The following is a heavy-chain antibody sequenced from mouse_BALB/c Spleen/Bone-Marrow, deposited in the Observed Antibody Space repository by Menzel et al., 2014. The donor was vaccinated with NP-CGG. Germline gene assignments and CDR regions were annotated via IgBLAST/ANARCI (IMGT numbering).Heavy chain of an antibody. J-gene: IGHJ3*01. D-gene: IGHD1-1*01. CDR2: IDPANGNT. CDR1: GFNIKDTY. CDR3: RSFYFGCSCVFAY. Sequence: VQLQQSGAELVKPGASVKLSCTASGFNIKDTYMHWVKQRPEQGLEWIGRIDPANGNTKYDPKFQGKATITADTSSNTVHPQLKSLISEDSGVFYCRSFYFGCSCVFAYGGQESRDSVSA. V-gene: IGHV14-3*02.